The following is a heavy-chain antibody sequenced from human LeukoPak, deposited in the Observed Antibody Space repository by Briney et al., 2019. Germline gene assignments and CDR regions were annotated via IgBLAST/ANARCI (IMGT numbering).Heavy chain of an antibody. CDR2: ISSSSSYT. CDR3: ARVVGMATIHFLTLRHYNWFDP. D-gene: IGHD5-24*01. CDR1: GFTFSDYY. V-gene: IGHV3-11*05. J-gene: IGHJ5*02. Sequence: GGSLRLSCAASGFTFSDYYMSWIRQAPGKGLEWVSYISSSSSYTNYADSVKGRFTISGDNAKNSLYLQMNSLRAEDTAVYYCARVVGMATIHFLTLRHYNWFDPWGQGTLVTVSS.